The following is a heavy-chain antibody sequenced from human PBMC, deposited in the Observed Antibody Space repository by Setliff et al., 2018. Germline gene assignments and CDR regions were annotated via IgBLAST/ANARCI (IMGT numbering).Heavy chain of an antibody. V-gene: IGHV4-61*09. D-gene: IGHD6-6*01. CDR2: IYSSGST. CDR1: GGSISSGSYD. Sequence: PSETLSLTCTVSGGSISSGSYDWSWIRQPAGKGLEWIGHIYSSGSTNYNPSLKSRVTISVDRSKNQFSLKLSSVIAADTAVYYCARDLYSSSSGGFYYYYYYMDVWGKGTTVTVSS. CDR3: ARDLYSSSSGGFYYYYYYMDV. J-gene: IGHJ6*03.